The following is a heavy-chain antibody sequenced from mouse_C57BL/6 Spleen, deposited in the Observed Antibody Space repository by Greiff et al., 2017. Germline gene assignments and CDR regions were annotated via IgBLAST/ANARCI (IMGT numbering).Heavy chain of an antibody. D-gene: IGHD2-3*01. CDR3: ARYDGYYKGYAMDY. CDR1: GFTFTDYY. CDR2: IRNKANGYTT. Sequence: DVHLVESGGGLVQPGGSLSLSCAASGFTFTDYYMSWVRQPPGKALEWLGFIRNKANGYTTEYSASVKGRFTISRDKSQSILYLQMNALRAEDSATYYSARYDGYYKGYAMDYWGQGTSVTVSS. J-gene: IGHJ4*01. V-gene: IGHV7-3*01.